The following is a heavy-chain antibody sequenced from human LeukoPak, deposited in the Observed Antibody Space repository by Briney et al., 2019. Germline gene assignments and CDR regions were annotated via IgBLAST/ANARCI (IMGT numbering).Heavy chain of an antibody. V-gene: IGHV4-34*01. CDR1: GGSFSGYY. D-gene: IGHD3-22*01. J-gene: IGHJ4*02. Sequence: SETLSLTCAVYGGSFSGYYWSWIRQPPGKGLEWIGEINHSGSTNYKPSLKSRVTISVDTSKNQFSLKLSSVTAADTAVYYCARGRLDNLDSSGHQLDKGDTGTFDYWGQGTLVTVSS. CDR3: ARGRLDNLDSSGHQLDKGDTGTFDY. CDR2: INHSGST.